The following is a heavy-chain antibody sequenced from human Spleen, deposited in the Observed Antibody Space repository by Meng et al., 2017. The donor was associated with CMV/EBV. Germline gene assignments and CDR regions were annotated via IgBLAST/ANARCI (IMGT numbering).Heavy chain of an antibody. CDR1: GYSFTSYW. CDR3: ARQDEYSPWVTFDY. CDR2: IFPADSDA. Sequence: GESLKISCKGSGYSFTSYWIGWVRQMPGKGPEWMGIIFPADSDARYSPSFQGQVTFSVDKSINTAYLQWSSLKASDTAVYYCARQDEYSPWVTFDYWGQGTPVTVSS. J-gene: IGHJ4*02. D-gene: IGHD4-11*01. V-gene: IGHV5-51*01.